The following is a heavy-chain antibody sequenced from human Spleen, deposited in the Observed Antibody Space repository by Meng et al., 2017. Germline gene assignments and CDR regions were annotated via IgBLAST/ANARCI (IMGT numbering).Heavy chain of an antibody. Sequence: QVQLVESGGGVVQPGRSLRLSCVASGFSFSIYGMHWVRQAPGKGLEWVAVISDDGRNKYYGESVKGRFTISRDNSKNTMYLQMNSLRAGDTAVYYCASILGFYETTGHLDYWGQGTLVTVSS. D-gene: IGHD2-8*02. CDR3: ASILGFYETTGHLDY. V-gene: IGHV3-30*03. CDR1: GFSFSIYG. J-gene: IGHJ4*02. CDR2: ISDDGRNK.